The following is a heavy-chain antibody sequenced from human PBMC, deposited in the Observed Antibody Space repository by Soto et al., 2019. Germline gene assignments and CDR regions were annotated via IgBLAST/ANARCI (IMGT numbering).Heavy chain of an antibody. V-gene: IGHV3-72*01. D-gene: IGHD1-26*01. CDR1: GFSFSDHY. CDR2: IRNKANGYTT. CDR3: AKEATNDQWELLHFDS. Sequence: VGSLRLSCAASGFSFSDHYMDWVRQAPGKGLEWLGRIRNKANGYTTEYAASVRGRISISRDDSKNSLFPQVTNLKIEDTAVYFCAKEATNDQWELLHFDSWGQGNLVTVSS. J-gene: IGHJ4*02.